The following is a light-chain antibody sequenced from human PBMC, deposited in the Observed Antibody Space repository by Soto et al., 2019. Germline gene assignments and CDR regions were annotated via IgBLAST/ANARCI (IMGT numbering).Light chain of an antibody. CDR3: SSYAGSYRV. CDR2: EVS. Sequence: QSALTQPPSASGSLGQSVTISCTGTSSDVGGYNYVSWSQQHPGKAPKLIIYEVSKRPSGVPDRFSGSKSGNTASLTVSGLQAEDEGDYYCSSYAGSYRVFGTGTKLTVL. V-gene: IGLV2-8*01. J-gene: IGLJ1*01. CDR1: SSDVGGYNY.